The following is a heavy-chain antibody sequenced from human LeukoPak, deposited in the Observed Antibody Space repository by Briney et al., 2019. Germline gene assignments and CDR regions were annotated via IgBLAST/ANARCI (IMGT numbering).Heavy chain of an antibody. Sequence: GGSLRLSCAASGFTFDDSGMSWVRQAPGKGLEWVSATSGSGYSTYYADSVKGRFTISRDNSKNTLYLQMNSLRAEDTAVYYCAKDLRGAVTTYWGQGTLVTVSS. D-gene: IGHD4-11*01. CDR1: GFTFDDSG. CDR3: AKDLRGAVTTY. V-gene: IGHV3-23*01. J-gene: IGHJ4*02. CDR2: TSGSGYST.